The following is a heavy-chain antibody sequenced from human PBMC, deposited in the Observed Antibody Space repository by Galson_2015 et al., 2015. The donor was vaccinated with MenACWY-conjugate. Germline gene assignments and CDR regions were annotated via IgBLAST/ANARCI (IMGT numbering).Heavy chain of an antibody. CDR3: ATTTVTTDVDY. Sequence: SLRLSCAPSGFTFSHYGMIWVRQAPGKGLEWVSAISGSGGSTYYADSVKGRFTISRDNSKNTLYLQMNSLRAEDTAVYYCATTTVTTDVDYWGQGTLVTVSS. CDR1: GFTFSHYG. D-gene: IGHD4-17*01. J-gene: IGHJ4*02. CDR2: ISGSGGST. V-gene: IGHV3-23*01.